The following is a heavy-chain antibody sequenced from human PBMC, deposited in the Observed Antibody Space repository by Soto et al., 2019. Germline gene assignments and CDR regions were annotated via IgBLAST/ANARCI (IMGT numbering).Heavy chain of an antibody. CDR1: VGSVSIGSYY. J-gene: IGHJ5*02. CDR3: AREARSGNWFDP. D-gene: IGHD1-26*01. Sequence: SETLSVICTFWVGSVSIGSYYWSWIRQPPGKGLEWIGYIYYSGSTNYNPSLKSRVTISVDTSKNQFSLKLSSVTAAYTAVYYCAREARSGNWFDPWGQGTMVPGSS. V-gene: IGHV4-61*01. CDR2: IYYSGST.